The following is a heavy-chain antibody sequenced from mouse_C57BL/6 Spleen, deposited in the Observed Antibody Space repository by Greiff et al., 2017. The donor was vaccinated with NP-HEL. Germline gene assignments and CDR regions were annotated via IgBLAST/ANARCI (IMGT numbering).Heavy chain of an antibody. V-gene: IGHV1-82*01. CDR3: ANAYYPYFDY. CDR1: GYAFSSSW. D-gene: IGHD2-10*01. J-gene: IGHJ2*01. Sequence: VQLQQSGPELVKPGASVKISCKASGYAFSSSWMNWVKQRPGKGLEWIGRIYPGDGDTNYNGKFKGKATLTADKSSSTAYMQLSSLTSEDSAVYFCANAYYPYFDYWGQGTTLTVSS. CDR2: IYPGDGDT.